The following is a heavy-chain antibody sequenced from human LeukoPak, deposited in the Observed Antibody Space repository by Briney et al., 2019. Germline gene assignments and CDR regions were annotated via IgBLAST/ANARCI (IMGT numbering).Heavy chain of an antibody. CDR1: GYSFTSYW. V-gene: IGHV5-51*01. D-gene: IGHD6-13*01. CDR3: ARHYYSSSSTALNYYGMDV. CDR2: IYPGDSDT. J-gene: IGHJ6*02. Sequence: GESLKISCKGSGYSFTSYWIGWVRQMPGKGLEWMGIIYPGDSDTRYSPSFQGQVTISADKSISTAYLQWSSLKASDTAMHYCARHYYSSSSTALNYYGMDVWGQGTTVTVSS.